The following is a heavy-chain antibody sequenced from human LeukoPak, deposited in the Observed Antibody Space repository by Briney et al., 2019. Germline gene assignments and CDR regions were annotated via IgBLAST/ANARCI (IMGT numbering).Heavy chain of an antibody. CDR3: AGTRGSHISMAYLDY. J-gene: IGHJ4*02. D-gene: IGHD2/OR15-2a*01. Sequence: ASVKVSCKTSGYTFTGYYMHWVRQAPEQGLEWMGWINPKNGDTNYAQKFQGRVTMTRDTSISTAYMELSSLRSDDTAVYYCAGTRGSHISMAYLDYWGQGTLVTVSS. CDR2: INPKNGDT. V-gene: IGHV1-2*02. CDR1: GYTFTGYY.